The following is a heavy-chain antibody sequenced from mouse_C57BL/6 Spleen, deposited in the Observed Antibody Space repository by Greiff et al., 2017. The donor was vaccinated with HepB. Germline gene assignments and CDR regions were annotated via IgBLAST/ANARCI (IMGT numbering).Heavy chain of an antibody. CDR2: ISSGSSTI. CDR1: GFTFSDYG. D-gene: IGHD4-1*01. CDR3: ARRSWDVGGFDY. J-gene: IGHJ2*01. V-gene: IGHV5-17*01. Sequence: EVHLVESGGGLVKPGGSLKLSCAASGFTFSDYGMHWVRQAPEKGLEWVAYISSGSSTIYYADTVKGRFTISRDNAKNTLFLQMTSLRSEDTAMYYCARRSWDVGGFDYWGQGTTLTVSS.